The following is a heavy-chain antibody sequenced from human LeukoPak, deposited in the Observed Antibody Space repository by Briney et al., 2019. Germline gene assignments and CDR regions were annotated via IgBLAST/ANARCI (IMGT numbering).Heavy chain of an antibody. CDR2: IIPILGIA. D-gene: IGHD6-19*01. J-gene: IGHJ5*02. V-gene: IGHV1-69*04. Sequence: GASVKVSCKASGGTFSSYAISWVRQAPGQGLEWMGRIIPILGIANYAQKFQGRVTITADKSTSTAYMELSSLRSEDTAVYYCARVLQQWPPNWFDPWGQGTLVTVSS. CDR3: ARVLQQWPPNWFDP. CDR1: GGTFSSYA.